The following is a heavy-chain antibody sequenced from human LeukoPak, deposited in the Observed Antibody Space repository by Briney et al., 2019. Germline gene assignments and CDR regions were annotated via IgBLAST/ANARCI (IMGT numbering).Heavy chain of an antibody. Sequence: GGSLRLSCAASGFTFSSYSMNWVRQAPGKGLEWVPSISSSSSYIYYADSVKGRFTISRDNAKNSLYLQMNSLGAEDTAVYYCARDGHNSLQSYFFDYWGQGTLVTVSS. D-gene: IGHD6-6*01. CDR3: ARDGHNSLQSYFFDY. V-gene: IGHV3-21*04. J-gene: IGHJ4*02. CDR1: GFTFSSYS. CDR2: ISSSSSYI.